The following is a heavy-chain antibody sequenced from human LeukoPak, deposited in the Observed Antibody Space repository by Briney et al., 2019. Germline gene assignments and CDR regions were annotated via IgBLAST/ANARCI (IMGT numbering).Heavy chain of an antibody. CDR3: ARDGGSGYDFDY. J-gene: IGHJ4*02. CDR2: IYYSGST. V-gene: IGHV4-31*03. CDR1: GGSISSGGYY. D-gene: IGHD5-12*01. Sequence: PSETLSLTCTVSGGSISSGGYYWSWIRQHPGKGLEWIGYIYYSGSTYYNPSLKSRVTISVDTSKNQFSLKLSSVTAADTAVYYWARDGGSGYDFDYWGQGPRVTVSS.